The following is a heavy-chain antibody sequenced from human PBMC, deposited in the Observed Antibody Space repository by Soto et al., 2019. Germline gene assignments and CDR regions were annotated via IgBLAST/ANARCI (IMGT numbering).Heavy chain of an antibody. D-gene: IGHD3-10*01. CDR1: GDSVSSGSYY. V-gene: IGHV4-61*01. CDR3: ARAYYFGSGRGRSMDV. J-gene: IGHJ6*02. CDR2: FSNSGST. Sequence: QVQLQESGPGLVKPSETLSLTCTVSGDSVSSGSYYWMWIRQPPGKGLEWIGYFSNSGSTNYNPSIKPRRTQAVDMSKNQLSLKLTSVIAADTAVYYCARAYYFGSGRGRSMDVWGQGTTVTVSS.